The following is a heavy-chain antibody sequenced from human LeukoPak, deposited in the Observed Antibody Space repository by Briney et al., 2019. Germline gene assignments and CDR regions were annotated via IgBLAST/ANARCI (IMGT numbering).Heavy chain of an antibody. V-gene: IGHV1-2*02. CDR2: INPNSGDT. CDR1: GYTFTGYY. D-gene: IGHD3-22*01. J-gene: IGHJ4*02. CDR3: ARWYYDSSGYRYFDY. Sequence: ASVKVSCKASGYTFTGYYLHWVRQAPGQGLEWMGWINPNSGDTNYAQKFQGRVTMTRDTSISTAYMELNKLRSDDTAVYYCARWYYDSSGYRYFDYWGQGTLVTVSS.